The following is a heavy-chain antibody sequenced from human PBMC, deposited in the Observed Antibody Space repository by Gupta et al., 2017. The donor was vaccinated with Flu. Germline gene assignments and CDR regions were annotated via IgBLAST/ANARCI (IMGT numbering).Heavy chain of an antibody. D-gene: IGHD5-12*01. CDR1: GFTFRSYG. CDR3: ANNGYSGYDLFGRFDY. J-gene: IGHJ4*02. Sequence: QVQLVESGGGVVQPGRSLRLSCAASGFTFRSYGMHWVRQAPGKGLECVAVISYDGSNKYYADSVKGRFTISRDNSKNTLYLQMNSLRAEDTAVYYCANNGYSGYDLFGRFDYWGQGTLVTVSS. CDR2: ISYDGSNK. V-gene: IGHV3-30*18.